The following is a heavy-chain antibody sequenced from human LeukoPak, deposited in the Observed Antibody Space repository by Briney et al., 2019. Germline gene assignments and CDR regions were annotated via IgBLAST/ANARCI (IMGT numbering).Heavy chain of an antibody. CDR3: ARDRDFWSGYPNWFDP. CDR1: GFTFSSYW. V-gene: IGHV3-7*01. Sequence: GGSLRLSCAASGFTFSSYWMSWVRQAPGKGLEWVANIKQDGSEKYYVDSVKGRFTISRDNAKNSLYLQMNSLRAEDTAVYYCARDRDFWSGYPNWFDPWGQGTLVTVSS. CDR2: IKQDGSEK. J-gene: IGHJ5*02. D-gene: IGHD3-3*01.